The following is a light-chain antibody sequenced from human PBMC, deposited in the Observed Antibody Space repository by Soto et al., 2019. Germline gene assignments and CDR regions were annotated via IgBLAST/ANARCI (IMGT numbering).Light chain of an antibody. CDR1: SSDVGGYNY. J-gene: IGLJ2*01. CDR3: SSYAGRNNLV. Sequence: QSVLTQPPSASGSPGQSVTISCTGTSSDVGGYNYVSWYQQHPGKAPKLMIYEVSKRPSGVPDRFSGSKSGNTASLTVSGLQGEDEADYYCSSYAGRNNLVFGGGTKLTVL. V-gene: IGLV2-8*01. CDR2: EVS.